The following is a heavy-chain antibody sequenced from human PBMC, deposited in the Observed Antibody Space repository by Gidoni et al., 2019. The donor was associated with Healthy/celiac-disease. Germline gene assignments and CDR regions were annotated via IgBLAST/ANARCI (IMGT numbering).Heavy chain of an antibody. CDR2: ISGSGGST. J-gene: IGHJ6*02. V-gene: IGHV3-23*01. CDR3: AKDTGPRLEGSYSYSYYGMDV. CDR1: GYTFSRYP. Sequence: ELQLLESGGGLVQPGGSLRPSCPASGYTFSRYPRSWCRQAPGKGLELVAAISGSGGSTYYADSLKGRFTISRDHSKNTLYLQMNSLRAEDTAVYYCAKDTGPRLEGSYSYSYYGMDVWCQGTTVTV. D-gene: IGHD1-26*01.